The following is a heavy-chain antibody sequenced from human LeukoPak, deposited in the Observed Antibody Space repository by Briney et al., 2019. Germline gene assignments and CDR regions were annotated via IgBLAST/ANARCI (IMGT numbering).Heavy chain of an antibody. J-gene: IGHJ6*02. Sequence: PSETLSLTCTVSGGSISTYFWSLIRQPAGKGLEWIGRHYTSGSTNYNPSLKSRLTMSADTSKNQFSLNLRSVTAADTAIYYCARDRVDSSGYYYYYGIDVWGQGTAVTVSS. CDR1: GGSISTYF. CDR2: HYTSGST. D-gene: IGHD3-22*01. V-gene: IGHV4-4*07. CDR3: ARDRVDSSGYYYYYGIDV.